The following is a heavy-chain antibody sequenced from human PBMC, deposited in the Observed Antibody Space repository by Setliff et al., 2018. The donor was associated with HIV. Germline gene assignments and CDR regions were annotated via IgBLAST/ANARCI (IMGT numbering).Heavy chain of an antibody. V-gene: IGHV4-39*01. CDR3: ARGLVVVTDSDYDTNYYYYYYMDV. J-gene: IGHJ6*03. CDR1: GGSISTYY. D-gene: IGHD5-12*01. CDR2: IYYSGGT. Sequence: SETLSLTCTVSGGSISTYYWGWIRQPPGKGLEWIGSIYYSGGTYYNPSLKSRVTISVDTSKNQFSLKLSSVTAADTAVYYCARGLVVVTDSDYDTNYYYYYYMDVWGKGTTVTVSS.